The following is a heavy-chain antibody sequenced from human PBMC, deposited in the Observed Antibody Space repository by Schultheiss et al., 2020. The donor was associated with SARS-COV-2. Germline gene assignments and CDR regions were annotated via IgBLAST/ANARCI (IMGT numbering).Heavy chain of an antibody. Sequence: GGSLRLSCAASGFTFSSYWMSWVRQAPGKGLEWVANIKQDGSEKYYVDSVKGRFTISRDNAKNSLYLQMNSLRAEDTAVYYCARDPQTGAHWYFDLWGRGTLVTVSS. J-gene: IGHJ2*01. CDR1: GFTFSSYW. CDR3: ARDPQTGAHWYFDL. CDR2: IKQDGSEK. D-gene: IGHD7-27*01. V-gene: IGHV3-7*01.